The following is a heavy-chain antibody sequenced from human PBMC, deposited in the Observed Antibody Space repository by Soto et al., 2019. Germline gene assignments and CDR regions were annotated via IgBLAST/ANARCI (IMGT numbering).Heavy chain of an antibody. V-gene: IGHV1-18*01. D-gene: IGHD2-2*01. CDR1: GYTVTSYG. J-gene: IGHJ6*02. CDR2: ISAYNGNT. Sequence: ALVKVSCKTSGYTVTSYGISWVRQAPGQGLEWMGWISAYNGNTNYAQKLQGRVTMTTDTSTSTAYMELRSLRSDDTAVYYCARGLIVVVPAAHYGMDVWGQGTTVTVSS. CDR3: ARGLIVVVPAAHYGMDV.